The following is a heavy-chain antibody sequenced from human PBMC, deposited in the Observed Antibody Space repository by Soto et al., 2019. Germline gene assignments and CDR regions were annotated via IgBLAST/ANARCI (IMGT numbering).Heavy chain of an antibody. D-gene: IGHD1-26*01. CDR1: GYSFTSLD. Sequence: GASVKVSCKASGYSFTSLDINWVRQTAGQGLEWMGWMQPSTGRTGYAQKFQGRVTMTRDNTINTAYMELTTLTSDDTAFFYCARGVSAGVDYWGQGTLGTVSS. CDR3: ARGVSAGVDY. V-gene: IGHV1-8*01. CDR2: MQPSTGRT. J-gene: IGHJ4*02.